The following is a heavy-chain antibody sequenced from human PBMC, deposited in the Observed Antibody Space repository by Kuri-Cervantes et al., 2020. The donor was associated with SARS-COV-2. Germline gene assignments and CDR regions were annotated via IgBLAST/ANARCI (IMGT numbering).Heavy chain of an antibody. J-gene: IGHJ4*02. CDR3: TRHFGGSRTLSFDY. Sequence: SETLSLTCTVSGGSISSYYWSWIRQPPGKGLEWIGSIYYSGSTYYNPSLKSRVTISVDTSKNQFSLKLSSVTAADTAVYYCTRHFGGSRTLSFDYWGQGTLVTVSS. V-gene: IGHV4-59*05. CDR1: GGSISSYY. CDR2: IYYSGST. D-gene: IGHD1-26*01.